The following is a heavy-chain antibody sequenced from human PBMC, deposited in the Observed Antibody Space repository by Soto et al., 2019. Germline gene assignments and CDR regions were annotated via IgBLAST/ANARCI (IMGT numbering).Heavy chain of an antibody. Sequence: GRSMRLPGDAWGFTFSDFSRSRVCHATGKGLAWVSGIGGRATSAYYADSVKGRFAISRDNAYNTLFLQLNSVSAEDTAVYLCAKSRYFDCCGDYSDFWGQGTLVTVTS. V-gene: IGHV3-23*01. D-gene: IGHD2-21*01. CDR1: GFTFSDFS. CDR2: IGGRATSA. CDR3: AKSRYFDCCGDYSDF. J-gene: IGHJ4*02.